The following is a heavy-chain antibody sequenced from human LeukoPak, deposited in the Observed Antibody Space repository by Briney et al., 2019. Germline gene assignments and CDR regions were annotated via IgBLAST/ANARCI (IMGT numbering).Heavy chain of an antibody. CDR2: IYYSGST. CDR3: ASSTARYTRDY. V-gene: IGHV4-30-4*08. D-gene: IGHD5-18*01. J-gene: IGHJ4*02. CDR1: GGSISSGDYY. Sequence: PSETLSLTCTVSGGSISSGDYYWSWIRQPPGKGLEWIGYIYYSGSTDYNPSLKGRVTISVDTSKNQFSLKLSSVTAADTAVYYCASSTARYTRDYWGQGTLVTVSS.